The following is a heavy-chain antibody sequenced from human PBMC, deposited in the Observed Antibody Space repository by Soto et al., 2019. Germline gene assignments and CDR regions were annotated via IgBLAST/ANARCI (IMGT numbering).Heavy chain of an antibody. D-gene: IGHD6-19*01. CDR3: ATPQGGWYPPFDY. CDR2: ISGGST. Sequence: GGSLRLSCAASGFSFSDYYMGWIRQAPGKGLEWVSNISGGSTYYADSVKGRFTISRDNSKNTLYLQMNSLRAEDTAVYYCATPQGGWYPPFDYWGQGTLVTVSS. V-gene: IGHV3-66*01. CDR1: GFSFSDYY. J-gene: IGHJ4*02.